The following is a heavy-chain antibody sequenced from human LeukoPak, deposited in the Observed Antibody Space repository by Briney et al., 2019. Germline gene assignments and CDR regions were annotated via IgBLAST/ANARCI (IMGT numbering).Heavy chain of an antibody. J-gene: IGHJ5*02. Sequence: SETLSLTCTVSGGSISSYYWSWIRQPPGKGLEWIGYIYYSGSTNYNPSLKGRVTISVDTSKNQFSLKLSSVTAADTAVYYCARGGYSYGYHNWFDPWGQGTLVTVSS. V-gene: IGHV4-59*01. D-gene: IGHD5-18*01. CDR1: GGSISSYY. CDR3: ARGGYSYGYHNWFDP. CDR2: IYYSGST.